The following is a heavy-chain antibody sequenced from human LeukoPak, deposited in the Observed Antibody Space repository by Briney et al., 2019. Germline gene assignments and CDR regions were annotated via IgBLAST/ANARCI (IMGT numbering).Heavy chain of an antibody. J-gene: IGHJ4*02. V-gene: IGHV3-48*04. D-gene: IGHD6-19*01. CDR2: ISSSSSTI. CDR3: AGSYSSGWYRFDY. CDR1: GFTFSSYS. Sequence: PGGSLRLSCAASGFTFSSYSMNWVRQAPGKGLEWVSYISSSSSTIYYADSVKGRFTISRDNAKNSLYLQMNSLRAEDTAVYYCAGSYSSGWYRFDYWGQGTLVTVSS.